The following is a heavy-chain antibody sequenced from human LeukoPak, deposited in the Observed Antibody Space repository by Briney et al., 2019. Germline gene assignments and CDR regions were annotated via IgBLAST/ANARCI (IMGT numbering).Heavy chain of an antibody. CDR2: IWYDGSNK. CDR3: AKDAQPRSRWFDP. Sequence: PGGSLRLSCAASGFTFSSYGMHWVRQAPGKGLEWVAVIWYDGSNKYYADSVKGRFTISRDNSKNTLYLQMNSLRAEDTAVYYCAKDAQPRSRWFDPWGQGTLVTVSS. D-gene: IGHD3-16*01. J-gene: IGHJ5*02. V-gene: IGHV3-33*06. CDR1: GFTFSSYG.